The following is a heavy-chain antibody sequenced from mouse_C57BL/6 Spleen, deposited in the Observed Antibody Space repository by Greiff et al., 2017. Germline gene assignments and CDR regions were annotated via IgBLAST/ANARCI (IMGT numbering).Heavy chain of an antibody. CDR2: IYPGDGDT. Sequence: VQLKQSGAELVKPGASVKISCKASGYAFSSYWMNWVKQRPGKGLEWIGQIYPGDGDTNYNGKFKGKATLTADKSSSTAYMQLSSLTSEDSAVYFCARSEYYGSSYDYWGQGTTLTVSS. CDR1: GYAFSSYW. J-gene: IGHJ2*01. CDR3: ARSEYYGSSYDY. D-gene: IGHD1-1*01. V-gene: IGHV1-80*01.